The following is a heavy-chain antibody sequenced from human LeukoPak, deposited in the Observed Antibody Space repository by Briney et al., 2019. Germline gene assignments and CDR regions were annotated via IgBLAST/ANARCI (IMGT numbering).Heavy chain of an antibody. Sequence: PSETLSLTCTVSGGSISSGSYYWNWIRQPAGKGLECIGRIYTSGSARYNPSLMSRVTISVDTSKNQFSLKLNSVTAADTAVYYCARDLGYSASYWGQGTLVTVSS. D-gene: IGHD3-22*01. J-gene: IGHJ4*02. CDR1: GGSISSGSYY. V-gene: IGHV4-61*02. CDR2: IYTSGSA. CDR3: ARDLGYSASY.